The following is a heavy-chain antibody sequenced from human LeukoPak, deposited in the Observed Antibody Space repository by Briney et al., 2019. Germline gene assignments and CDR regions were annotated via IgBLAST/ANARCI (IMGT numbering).Heavy chain of an antibody. CDR2: IKSKTDGGTT. CDR3: TTDLQGSGWFLIDAFDI. V-gene: IGHV3-15*01. J-gene: IGHJ3*02. D-gene: IGHD6-19*01. Sequence: GGSLRLSCAASGFTFSSHWMHWVRQAPGKGLEWVGRIKSKTDGGTTDYAAPVKGRFTISRDDSKNTLYLQMNSLKTEDTAVYYCTTDLQGSGWFLIDAFDIWGQGTMVTVSS. CDR1: GFTFSSHW.